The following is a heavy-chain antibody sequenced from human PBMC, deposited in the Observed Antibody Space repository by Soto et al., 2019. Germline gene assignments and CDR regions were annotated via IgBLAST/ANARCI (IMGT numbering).Heavy chain of an antibody. Sequence: PSETLSLTCAVYGGSFSGYYWSWIRQPPGKGLEWIGEINHSGSTNYNPSLKSRVTISVDTSKNQFSLKLSSVTAADTAVYYCGRDSSSWYGGGYNWFDPWGQGTLVTVSS. CDR3: GRDSSSWYGGGYNWFDP. V-gene: IGHV4-34*01. CDR2: INHSGST. CDR1: GGSFSGYY. D-gene: IGHD6-13*01. J-gene: IGHJ5*02.